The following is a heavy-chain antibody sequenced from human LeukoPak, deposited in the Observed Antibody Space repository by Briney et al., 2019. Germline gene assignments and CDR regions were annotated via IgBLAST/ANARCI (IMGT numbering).Heavy chain of an antibody. Sequence: GGSLRLSCAASGFSFSSYAMSWVRQTPGKGLEWVSVICGSGDSTYYADSVKGRFTISRDSSKNTLYLQTNSLRAEDTAVYYCAKSGGGSRYSYVESWGQGTLVTVSS. J-gene: IGHJ4*02. CDR1: GFSFSSYA. D-gene: IGHD2-15*01. CDR2: ICGSGDST. CDR3: AKSGGGSRYSYVES. V-gene: IGHV3-23*01.